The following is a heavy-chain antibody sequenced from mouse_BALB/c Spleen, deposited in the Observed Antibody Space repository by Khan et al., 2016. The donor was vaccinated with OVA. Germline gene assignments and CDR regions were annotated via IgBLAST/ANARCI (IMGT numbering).Heavy chain of an antibody. CDR3: ARRARIKY. Sequence: EVQLQESGPGLVKPYQSLSLTCTVTGYSITSGYGWNWIRHFPGNQQAWMGYISYSGSTNYNPSLKSRISITRDTSTNQFCLQLNSVTTEDTATYYCARRARIKYWGQGTTLTVSS. J-gene: IGHJ2*01. CDR1: GYSITSGYG. CDR2: ISYSGST. D-gene: IGHD3-1*01. V-gene: IGHV3-2*02.